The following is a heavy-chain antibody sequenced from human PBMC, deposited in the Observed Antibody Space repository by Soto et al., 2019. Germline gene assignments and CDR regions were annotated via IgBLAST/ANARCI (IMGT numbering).Heavy chain of an antibody. J-gene: IGHJ6*02. V-gene: IGHV5-51*01. CDR2: IYPGDSDT. CDR3: ARRTYGEYAYYYYGMDV. D-gene: IGHD4-17*01. CDR1: GYSFTSYW. Sequence: PGESLKISCKGSGYSFTSYWIGWVRQMPGKGLEWMGIIYPGDSDTRYSPSFQGQVTISADKSISTAYLQWSSLKASDTAMYYCARRTYGEYAYYYYGMDVWGQGTTVTVSS.